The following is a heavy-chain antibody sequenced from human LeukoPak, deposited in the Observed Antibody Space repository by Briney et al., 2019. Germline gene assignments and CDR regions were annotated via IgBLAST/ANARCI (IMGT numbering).Heavy chain of an antibody. J-gene: IGHJ6*02. D-gene: IGHD4-11*01. V-gene: IGHV1-2*06. CDR3: ARDRYDYSNYYYYYGMDV. Sequence: GASVKVSCKASGYTFTGYHMHWVRQAPGQGLEWMGRINPNSGGTNYAQKFQGRVTMTRDTSISTAYMELSRLRSDDTAVYYCARDRYDYSNYYYYYGMDVWGQGTTVTVSS. CDR2: INPNSGGT. CDR1: GYTFTGYH.